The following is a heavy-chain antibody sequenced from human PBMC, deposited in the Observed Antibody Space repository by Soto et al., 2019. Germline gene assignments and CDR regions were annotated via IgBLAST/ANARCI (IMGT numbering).Heavy chain of an antibody. V-gene: IGHV4-30-4*01. J-gene: IGHJ4*02. Sequence: SETLSLTCTVSGGSISSYYWSWIRQPPGKGLEWIGYIYYRGSTYYNQSLKSRVTISADTSMNQFSLTLTSVTAADTAVYYCARDPARGGGSYLGYFDYWGQGTPVTVSS. CDR3: ARDPARGGGSYLGYFDY. D-gene: IGHD1-26*01. CDR2: IYYRGST. CDR1: GGSISSYY.